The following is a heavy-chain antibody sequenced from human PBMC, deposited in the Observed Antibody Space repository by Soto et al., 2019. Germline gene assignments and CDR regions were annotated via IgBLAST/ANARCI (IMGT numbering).Heavy chain of an antibody. V-gene: IGHV1-3*01. D-gene: IGHD3-3*01. CDR2: INAGNGNT. CDR3: ARTYYDFWSGLGGYFDY. Sequence: ASVKVSWKASGYTFTSYAMHWVRQAPGQRLEWMGWINAGNGNTKYSQKLQGRVTIPRDTSASTAYMELSSLRSEDTAVYYCARTYYDFWSGLGGYFDYWGQGTLVTVSS. J-gene: IGHJ4*02. CDR1: GYTFTSYA.